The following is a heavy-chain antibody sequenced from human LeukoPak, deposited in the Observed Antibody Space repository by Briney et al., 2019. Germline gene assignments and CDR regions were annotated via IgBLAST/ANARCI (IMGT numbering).Heavy chain of an antibody. D-gene: IGHD3-22*01. Sequence: SETLSLTCTVSGGSISSYYWTWIRQPPRKGLEWIGYIYYSGSTKYNPSLKSRVTISVDTSKNQFSLKLSSVTAADTAVYYCARDQYDTGAFDIWGQGTMVTVSS. V-gene: IGHV4-59*01. CDR1: GGSISSYY. CDR2: IYYSGST. CDR3: ARDQYDTGAFDI. J-gene: IGHJ3*02.